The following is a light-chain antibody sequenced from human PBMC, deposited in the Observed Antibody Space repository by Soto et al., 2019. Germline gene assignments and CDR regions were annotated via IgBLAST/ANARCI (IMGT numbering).Light chain of an antibody. J-gene: IGLJ3*02. Sequence: QSVLTQPPSVSGTPGQRATISCSGSTSNIGSNFVYWYQQLPGTAPKLLIYTNNQRPSGVPDRFSGSKSGTSASLAITGLRFEDEAYYYCAAWDDSLTGPVFGGGTKVTVL. V-gene: IGLV1-47*02. CDR3: AAWDDSLTGPV. CDR2: TNN. CDR1: TSNIGSNF.